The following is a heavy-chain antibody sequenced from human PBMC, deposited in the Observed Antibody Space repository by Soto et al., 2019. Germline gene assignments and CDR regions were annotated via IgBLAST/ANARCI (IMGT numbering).Heavy chain of an antibody. CDR2: MNPNTGNI. D-gene: IGHD1-26*01. CDR1: GYTFTSSD. Sequence: QVQLVQSGAEVKKSGASVKVSCKASGYTFTSSDINWVRQATGQGLEWMGWMNPNTGNIGYTQRFQGRVSMYRNISITTAYMELSGLKSDDTAVDYCARGRIVGAAFDYWGQGTLVTFSS. CDR3: ARGRIVGAAFDY. J-gene: IGHJ4*02. V-gene: IGHV1-8*01.